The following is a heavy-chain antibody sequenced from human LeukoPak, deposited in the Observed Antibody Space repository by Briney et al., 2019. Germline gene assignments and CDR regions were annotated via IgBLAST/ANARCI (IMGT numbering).Heavy chain of an antibody. CDR3: ARDPRTVRI. V-gene: IGHV3-11*06. J-gene: IGHJ4*02. CDR2: ISENSGDT. CDR1: GFTFSASY. D-gene: IGHD1-1*01. Sequence: GGSLRLSCVASGFTFSASYMTWVRQPPGKGLEWLSYISENSGDTNYADSVKGRFTVSRDSAKNSLYLQMNSLRVEDTAVYYCARDPRTVRIWGQGTLVTVSS.